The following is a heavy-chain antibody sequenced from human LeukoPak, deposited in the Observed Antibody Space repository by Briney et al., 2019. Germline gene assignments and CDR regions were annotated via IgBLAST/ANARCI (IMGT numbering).Heavy chain of an antibody. D-gene: IGHD6-13*01. J-gene: IGHJ4*02. CDR2: IYTSGST. CDR3: ARGVAAAGRGETLDY. CDR1: GGSISSYY. V-gene: IGHV4-4*07. Sequence: PSETLSLTCTVSGGSISSYYWSWIRQPAGKGLEWIGRIYTSGSTNYNPSLKSRVTMSVDTSKNQFSLKLSSVTAADTAVYYCARGVAAAGRGETLDYWGQGTLVTVSS.